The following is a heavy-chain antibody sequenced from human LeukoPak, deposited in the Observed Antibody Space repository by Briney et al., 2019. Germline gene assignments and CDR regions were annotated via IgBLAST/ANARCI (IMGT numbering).Heavy chain of an antibody. Sequence: GGSLRLSCAASGFTFSNAWMSCVRQAPGKGLEWVGRIKSKTDGGTTDYAAPVKGRFTISRDDSKNTLYLQMNSLKTEDTAVYYCTTPNYDSSGYYDYWGQGTLVTVSS. D-gene: IGHD3-22*01. V-gene: IGHV3-15*01. CDR3: TTPNYDSSGYYDY. CDR1: GFTFSNAW. J-gene: IGHJ4*02. CDR2: IKSKTDGGTT.